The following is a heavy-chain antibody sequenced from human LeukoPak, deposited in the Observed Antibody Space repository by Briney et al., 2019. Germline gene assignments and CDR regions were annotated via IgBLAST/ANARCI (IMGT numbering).Heavy chain of an antibody. CDR2: ISAYNGNT. Sequence: ASVKVSCKASGYTFTGYYMHWVRQAPGQGLEWMGWISAYNGNTNYAQKPQGRVTMTTDTSTSTAYMELRSLRSDDTAVYYCARDADSSGYYNWFDPWGQGTLVTVSS. CDR1: GYTFTGYY. CDR3: ARDADSSGYYNWFDP. J-gene: IGHJ5*02. V-gene: IGHV1-18*04. D-gene: IGHD3-22*01.